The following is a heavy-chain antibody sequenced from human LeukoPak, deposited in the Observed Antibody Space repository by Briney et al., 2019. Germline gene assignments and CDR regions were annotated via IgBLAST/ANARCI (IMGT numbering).Heavy chain of an antibody. Sequence: GGSLRLSCAASGFTFSSYSMNWVRQAPGKGLEWVAVISYDGSNKYYADSVKGRFTISRDNSKNTLYLQMNSLRAEDTAVYYCARQAAAGTGIFGYWGQGTLVTVSS. CDR3: ARQAAAGTGIFGY. J-gene: IGHJ4*02. D-gene: IGHD6-13*01. CDR1: GFTFSSYS. CDR2: ISYDGSNK. V-gene: IGHV3-30*03.